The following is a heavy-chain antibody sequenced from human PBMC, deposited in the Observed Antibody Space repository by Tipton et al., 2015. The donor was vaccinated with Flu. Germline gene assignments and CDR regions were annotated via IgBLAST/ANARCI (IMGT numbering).Heavy chain of an antibody. CDR2: VHYSGTA. V-gene: IGHV4-38-2*01. Sequence: TLSLTCAVSGYSIYSGHHWGWIRQSPGKGLEWIGNVHYSGTAHYEPSLRSRVVMSLDSSRNQFFLKLSSVTAADTAVYYCVAVAGNGNWFDPWGQGTLVTVSS. CDR1: GYSIYSGHH. CDR3: VAVAGNGNWFDP. D-gene: IGHD6-19*01. J-gene: IGHJ5*02.